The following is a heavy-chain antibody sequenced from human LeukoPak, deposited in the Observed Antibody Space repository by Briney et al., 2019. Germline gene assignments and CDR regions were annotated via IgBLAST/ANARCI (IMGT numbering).Heavy chain of an antibody. D-gene: IGHD3-3*01. CDR1: GFTFSSYA. CDR2: VSISGDTT. Sequence: GGSLRLSCAASGFTFSSYAMGWVRQAPGKGLEWVSVVSISGDTTYHADSVKGRFTISRDNSKNTLYLQMNSLRAEDTAVYYCAKDCSGFLEWDGIDYWGQGTLVTVSS. V-gene: IGHV3-23*01. CDR3: AKDCSGFLEWDGIDY. J-gene: IGHJ4*02.